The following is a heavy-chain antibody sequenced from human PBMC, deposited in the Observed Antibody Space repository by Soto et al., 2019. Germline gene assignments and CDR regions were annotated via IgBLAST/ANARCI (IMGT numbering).Heavy chain of an antibody. CDR2: ISGSGGST. CDR3: AKLWTAAAGTGGDYFDY. CDR1: GFTFSSYA. Sequence: GSLRLSCAASGFTFSSYAMSWVRQAPGKGLEWVSAISGSGGSTYYADSVKGRFTISRDNSKNTLYLQMNSLRAEDTAVYYCAKLWTAAAGTGGDYFDYWGQGTLVTVSS. D-gene: IGHD6-13*01. J-gene: IGHJ4*02. V-gene: IGHV3-23*01.